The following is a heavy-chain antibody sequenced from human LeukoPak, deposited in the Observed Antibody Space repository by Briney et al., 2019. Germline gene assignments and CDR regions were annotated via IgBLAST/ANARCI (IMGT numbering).Heavy chain of an antibody. CDR3: ARDVRIAVAAPDY. D-gene: IGHD6-19*01. Sequence: ASVKDSCKASGYTLTGYYLHWVRQAPGQGLEWMGWINPNTGGTNYAQKFQGRVTMTRDTSISTAYMELSRLRSDDTAVYYCARDVRIAVAAPDYWGQGSLVTVSS. CDR2: INPNTGGT. CDR1: GYTLTGYY. V-gene: IGHV1-2*02. J-gene: IGHJ4*02.